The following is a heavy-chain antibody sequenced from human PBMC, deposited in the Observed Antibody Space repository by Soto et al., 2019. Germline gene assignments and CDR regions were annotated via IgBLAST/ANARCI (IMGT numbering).Heavy chain of an antibody. CDR1: VFPFSSYA. CDR2: ISYDGSNK. J-gene: IGHJ4*02. D-gene: IGHD3-22*01. CDR3: ARVNYDSSGYYLDGPSDY. Sequence: GGSLRLSCAASVFPFSSYAMHWVRQAPGKGLEWVAVISYDGSNKYYADSVKGRFTISRDNSKNTLYLQMNSLRAEDTAVYYSARVNYDSSGYYLDGPSDYWGQGTLVTVS. V-gene: IGHV3-30-3*01.